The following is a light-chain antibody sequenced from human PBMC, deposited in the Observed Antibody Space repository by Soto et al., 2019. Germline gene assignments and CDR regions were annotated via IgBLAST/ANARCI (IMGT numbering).Light chain of an antibody. V-gene: IGKV3-20*01. Sequence: EIVLTQSPGTLSLSPGERATLSCRASQSVTSNCLAWYQQRPGQAPRLLISGASSRATGLPDRFSGSGSGTDFTLTISRLEPEDFVVYYCQQYGRSPRTFGQGTKLEIK. CDR2: GAS. CDR1: QSVTSNC. CDR3: QQYGRSPRT. J-gene: IGKJ2*01.